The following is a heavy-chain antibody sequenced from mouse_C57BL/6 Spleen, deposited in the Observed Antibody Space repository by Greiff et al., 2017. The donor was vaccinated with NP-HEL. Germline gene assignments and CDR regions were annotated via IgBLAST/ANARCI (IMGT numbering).Heavy chain of an antibody. V-gene: IGHV5-16*01. J-gene: IGHJ4*01. CDR1: GFTFSDYY. Sequence: EVMLVESEGGLVQPGSSMKLSCTASGFTFSDYYMAWVRQVPEKGLEWVANINYDGSSTYYLDSLKSRFIISRDNAKNILYLQMSSLKSEDTATYYCARDHYYGSSYGAMDYWGQGTSVTVSS. CDR2: INYDGSST. CDR3: ARDHYYGSSYGAMDY. D-gene: IGHD1-1*01.